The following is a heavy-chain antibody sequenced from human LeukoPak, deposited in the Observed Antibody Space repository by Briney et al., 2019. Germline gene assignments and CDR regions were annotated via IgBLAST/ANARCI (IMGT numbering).Heavy chain of an antibody. V-gene: IGHV1-69*13. CDR2: IIPIFGTA. D-gene: IGHD6-19*01. J-gene: IGHJ4*02. CDR3: ARTGRGSGWYDYFDY. CDR1: GYTFTSYG. Sequence: ASVKVSCKASGYTFTSYGISWVRQAPGQGLEWMGGIIPIFGTANYAQKFQGRVTITADESTSTAYMELSSLRSEDTAVYYCARTGRGSGWYDYFDYWGQGTLVTVSS.